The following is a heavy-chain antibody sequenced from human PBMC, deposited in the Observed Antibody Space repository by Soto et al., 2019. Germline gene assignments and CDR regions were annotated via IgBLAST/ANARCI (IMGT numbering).Heavy chain of an antibody. CDR2: IWYDGSNK. V-gene: IGHV3-33*01. J-gene: IGHJ4*02. CDR3: ARSGMGDSSGYLRYYFDY. D-gene: IGHD3-22*01. CDR1: GFTFSSYG. Sequence: QVQLVESGGGVVQPGRSPRLSCAASGFTFSSYGMHWVRQAPGKGLEWVAVIWYDGSNKYYADSVKGRFTISRDNSKNTLYLQMNSLRAEDTAVYYCARSGMGDSSGYLRYYFDYWGQGTLVTVSS.